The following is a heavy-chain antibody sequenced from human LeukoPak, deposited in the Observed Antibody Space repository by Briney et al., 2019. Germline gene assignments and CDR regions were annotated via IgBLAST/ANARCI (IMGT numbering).Heavy chain of an antibody. CDR2: IYYSGST. J-gene: IGHJ6*04. D-gene: IGHD6-13*01. CDR3: ARVSGSSWFFDY. V-gene: IGHV4-30-4*01. CDR1: GGSISSGDYY. Sequence: SQTLSLTCTVSGGSISSGDYYWSWIRQPPGKGLEWIGYIYYSGSTYYNPSLKSRVTISVDTSKNQFSLKLSSVTAADTAVYYCARVSGSSWFFDYWGKGTTVTVSS.